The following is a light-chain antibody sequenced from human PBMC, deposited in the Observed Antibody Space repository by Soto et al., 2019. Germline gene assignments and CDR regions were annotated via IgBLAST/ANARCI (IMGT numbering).Light chain of an antibody. V-gene: IGLV2-23*01. CDR2: EGG. Sequence: QSALTQPDSVSGSPGQSITISCTGTSSDVGSYNLVSWYQQHPGKAPKLMIYEGGKRPSGVSDRFSGSKSGNTASLTISGLQAEDDADYYCCSYAGSSTYVFGTGTKLTVL. J-gene: IGLJ1*01. CDR3: CSYAGSSTYV. CDR1: SSDVGSYNL.